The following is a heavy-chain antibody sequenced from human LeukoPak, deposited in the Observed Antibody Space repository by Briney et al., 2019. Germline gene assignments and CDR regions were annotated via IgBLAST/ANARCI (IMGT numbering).Heavy chain of an antibody. J-gene: IGHJ4*02. V-gene: IGHV1-58*01. CDR1: GFTFTSSA. CDR3: AAATTGVRIKLDY. Sequence: ASVKVSCKASGFTFTSSAVQWVRQARGQRLEWIGWIVVGSGNTNYSQKFQERVTITRDMSTSTAYMELSSLRSEDAAVYYCAAATTGVRIKLDYWGQGTLVTVSS. D-gene: IGHD4-23*01. CDR2: IVVGSGNT.